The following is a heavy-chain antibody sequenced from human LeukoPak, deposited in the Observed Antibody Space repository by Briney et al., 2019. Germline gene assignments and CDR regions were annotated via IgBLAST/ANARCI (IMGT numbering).Heavy chain of an antibody. J-gene: IGHJ5*01. D-gene: IGHD4-17*01. CDR3: ANYEFFPIGDDYGDREGFDS. CDR2: ISGSGGST. V-gene: IGHV3-23*01. Sequence: GGSLRLSCAASGFTFSSYAMSWVRQAPGRGLEWVSAISGSGGSTYYADSVKGRFTISRDNSKNTLYLQMNSLRAEDTAVYYCANYEFFPIGDDYGDREGFDSWGQGTLVTVSS. CDR1: GFTFSSYA.